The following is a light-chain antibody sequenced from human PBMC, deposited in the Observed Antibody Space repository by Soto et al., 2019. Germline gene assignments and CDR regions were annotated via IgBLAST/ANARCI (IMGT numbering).Light chain of an antibody. J-gene: IGKJ3*01. Sequence: DIQMNQSPSSLSASVGDRVTITCRASHDITNYLAWYQQKPGKVPKLLIYAASTLQSGVPSRFSGSGSGTDFTLTISILQPEDAATYFCQKCSGPPPFTFGPGTTVDIK. CDR1: HDITNY. CDR2: AAS. CDR3: QKCSGPPPFT. V-gene: IGKV1-27*01.